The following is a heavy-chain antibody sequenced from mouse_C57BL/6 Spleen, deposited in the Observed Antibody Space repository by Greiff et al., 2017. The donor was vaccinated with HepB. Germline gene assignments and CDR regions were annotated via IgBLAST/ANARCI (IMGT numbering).Heavy chain of an antibody. CDR2: ISYDGSN. CDR1: GYSITSGYY. D-gene: IGHD2-4*01. CDR3: AKIYYDYYYAMDY. J-gene: IGHJ4*01. V-gene: IGHV3-6*01. Sequence: DVKLQESGPGLVKPSQSLSLTCSVTGYSITSGYYWNWIRQFPGNKLEWMGYISYDGSNNYNPSLKNRISITRDTSKNQFFLKLNSVTTEDTATYYCAKIYYDYYYAMDYWGQGTSVTVSS.